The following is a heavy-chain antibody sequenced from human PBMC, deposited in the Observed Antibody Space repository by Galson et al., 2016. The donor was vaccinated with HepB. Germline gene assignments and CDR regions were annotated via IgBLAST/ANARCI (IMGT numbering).Heavy chain of an antibody. CDR2: INPNGGST. CDR3: ARASSRDSSCWYGAEYFQH. CDR1: GYTFTGYY. D-gene: IGHD6-13*01. Sequence: SVKVSCKASGYTFTGYYMHWVRQAPGQGLEWMGIINPNGGSTSYSQKFQGRVTMTRDTSTSTIYMELSSLRSEDTAVYYCARASSRDSSCWYGAEYFQHWGQGTLVTVSS. V-gene: IGHV1-46*01. J-gene: IGHJ1*01.